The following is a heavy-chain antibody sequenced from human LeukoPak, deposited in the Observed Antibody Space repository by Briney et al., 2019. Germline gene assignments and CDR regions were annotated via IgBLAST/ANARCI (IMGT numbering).Heavy chain of an antibody. CDR1: GFTVSSNY. D-gene: IGHD3-22*01. CDR2: IYSGGST. V-gene: IGHV3-53*01. J-gene: IGHJ3*02. CDR3: ARVDYYDSSGLDAFDI. Sequence: PGGSLRLSCAASGFTVSSNYMSWVRQAPGKGPEWVSVIYSGGSTYYADSVKGRFTISRDNSKNTLYLQMNSLRAEDTAVYYCARVDYYDSSGLDAFDIWGQGTMVTVSS.